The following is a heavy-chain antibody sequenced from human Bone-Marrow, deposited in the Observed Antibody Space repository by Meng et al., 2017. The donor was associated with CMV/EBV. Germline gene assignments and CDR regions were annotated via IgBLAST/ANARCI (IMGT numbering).Heavy chain of an antibody. Sequence: ASVKVSCKASGYTFTSYDINWVRQAPGQGLEWMGWINPNSGGTNYAQKFQGRVTMTRDTSISTAYMELSRLRSDDTAVYYCARSFGRSTSYDPLYYFDYWGQGTLVTVSS. CDR2: INPNSGGT. D-gene: IGHD2-2*01. CDR3: ARSFGRSTSYDPLYYFDY. V-gene: IGHV1-2*02. J-gene: IGHJ4*02. CDR1: GYTFTSYD.